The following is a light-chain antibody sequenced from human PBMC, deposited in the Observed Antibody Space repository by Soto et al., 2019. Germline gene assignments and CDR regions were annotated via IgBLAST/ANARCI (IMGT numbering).Light chain of an antibody. CDR2: KAS. CDR1: QSISSW. V-gene: IGKV1-5*03. J-gene: IGKJ1*01. CDR3: QRSNSYLGT. Sequence: DIQMTQSPSTLSASVGDRVTITCRASQSISSWLAWYQQKPGKAPKLLIYKASSLESGVPSRFSGSGSGTEFTLTISSLQPDDYATYYCQRSNSYLGTVGQGTKVEIK.